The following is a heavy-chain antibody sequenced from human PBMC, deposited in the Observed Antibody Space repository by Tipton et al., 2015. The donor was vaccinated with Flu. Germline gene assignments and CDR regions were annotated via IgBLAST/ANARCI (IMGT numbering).Heavy chain of an antibody. J-gene: IGHJ4*02. CDR1: GFTFSQYY. D-gene: IGHD6-13*01. CDR3: VRVPLAASNFPYFDY. CDR2: ISSRTSFT. V-gene: IGHV3-11*06. Sequence: SLRLSCAASGFTFSQYYMAWIRQAPGKGLEWISHISSRTSFTDYGDSVMGRFTISRDNAKRSLYLQMDSLRAEDTAVYYCVRVPLAASNFPYFDYWGQGALVTVSS.